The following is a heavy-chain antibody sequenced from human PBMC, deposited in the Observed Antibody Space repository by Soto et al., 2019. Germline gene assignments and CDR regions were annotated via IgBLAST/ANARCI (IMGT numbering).Heavy chain of an antibody. J-gene: IGHJ6*02. Sequence: ASVKVSCKASGGSFISYIFTWVRQAPGQGLEWMGRSIPIQGRADYALKFQDRVTITADRSTQTVYMELRSLRPEDTALYYCARVGPWQDYYDSPWEIYGMDVWGQGTTVTVSS. V-gene: IGHV1-69*08. CDR3: ARVGPWQDYYDSPWEIYGMDV. CDR2: SIPIQGRA. D-gene: IGHD3-22*01. CDR1: GGSFISYI.